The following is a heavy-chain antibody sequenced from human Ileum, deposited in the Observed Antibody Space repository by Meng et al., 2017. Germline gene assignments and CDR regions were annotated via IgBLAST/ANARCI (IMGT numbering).Heavy chain of an antibody. Sequence: GPLPEQGPGLEQPSGTQSPTWACSGGSIRSSNWGSWVRQPPGKGLEWIGEIYHSGSTNYNPSLKCRITIPVDKSKNQFSLELSSMTAADTAVYYCSSLRYNWNYSADYWDQGTLVTVSS. J-gene: IGHJ4*02. V-gene: IGHV4-4*02. CDR3: SSLRYNWNYSADY. CDR2: IYHSGST. CDR1: GGSIRSSNW. D-gene: IGHD1-7*01.